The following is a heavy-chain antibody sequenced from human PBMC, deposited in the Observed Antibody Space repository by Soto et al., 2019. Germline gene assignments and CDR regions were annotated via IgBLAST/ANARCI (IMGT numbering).Heavy chain of an antibody. J-gene: IGHJ4*02. CDR1: GGSISSGGYY. CDR2: IYYSGRT. CDR3: LRSFGVAAAGPFDY. Sequence: QVQLQESGPGLVKPSQTLSLTCTVSGGSISSGGYYWSWIRQHPGKGLEWIGYIYYSGRTYYNPCLKSRLTLSVDTSKYQFSLKLSSVTAADTGVYYCLRSFGVAAAGPFDYWGQGTLVTVSS. D-gene: IGHD6-13*01. V-gene: IGHV4-31*03.